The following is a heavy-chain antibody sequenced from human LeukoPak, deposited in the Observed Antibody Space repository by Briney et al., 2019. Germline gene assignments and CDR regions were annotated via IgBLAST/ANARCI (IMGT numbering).Heavy chain of an antibody. Sequence: SQTLSLTCTVSGGSISSGGYYWSWIRQPAGKGLEWIGRIYTSGSTNYNPSLKSRVTMSVDTSKNRFSLKLSSVTAADTAVYYCARGTPSSGYDLGYWGQGTLVTVSS. CDR2: IYTSGST. V-gene: IGHV4-61*02. D-gene: IGHD5-12*01. J-gene: IGHJ4*02. CDR1: GGSISSGGYY. CDR3: ARGTPSSGYDLGY.